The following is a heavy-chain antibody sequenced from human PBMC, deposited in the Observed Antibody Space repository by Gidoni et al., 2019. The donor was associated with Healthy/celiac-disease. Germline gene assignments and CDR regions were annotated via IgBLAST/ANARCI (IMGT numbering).Heavy chain of an antibody. CDR1: GVTFSSYG. J-gene: IGHJ6*02. CDR3: AKSINMDV. V-gene: IGHV3-30*18. CDR2: ISYDGSNK. Sequence: QVQLVESGGGVVQPGRSLRLSFAASGVTFSSYGMHWVRQAPGKGLEWVAVISYDGSNKYYADSVKGRFTISRDNSKNTLYLQMNSLRAEDTAVYYCAKSINMDVWGQGTTVTVSS.